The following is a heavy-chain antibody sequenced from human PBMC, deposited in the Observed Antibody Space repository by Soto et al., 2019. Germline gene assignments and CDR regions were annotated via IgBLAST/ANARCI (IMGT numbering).Heavy chain of an antibody. CDR3: AKSRSNYVAGAFDF. Sequence: PGGSQRQSCVAAESIYIGNPRIRVSQAPGKGLEWVSAISGSGGSTYYADSVKGRFTISRDNSKNTLYLQMNSLRAEDTAVYYCAKSRSNYVAGAFDFWGQGTMLTVSS. CDR1: ESIYIGNP. D-gene: IGHD4-4*01. J-gene: IGHJ3*01. CDR2: ISGSGGST. V-gene: IGHV3-23*01.